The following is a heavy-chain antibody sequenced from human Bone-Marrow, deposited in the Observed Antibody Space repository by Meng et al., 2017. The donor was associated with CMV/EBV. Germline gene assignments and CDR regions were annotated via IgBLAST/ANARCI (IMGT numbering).Heavy chain of an antibody. V-gene: IGHV1-2*02. CDR2: INPNSGGT. J-gene: IGHJ5*02. CDR3: ASRYCSSTSCYH. D-gene: IGHD2-2*01. CDR1: GYTFTGYY. Sequence: ASVKVSCKASGYTFTGYYMHWVRQAPGQGLEWMGWINPNSGGTNYAQKFQGRVTMTRDTSISTAYMVLSRLRSDDTAVYYGASRYCSSTSCYHWGQGTLVTVSS.